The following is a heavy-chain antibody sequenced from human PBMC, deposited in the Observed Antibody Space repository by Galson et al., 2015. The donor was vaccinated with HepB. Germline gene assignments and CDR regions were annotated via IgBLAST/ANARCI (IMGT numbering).Heavy chain of an antibody. D-gene: IGHD1-20*01. V-gene: IGHV1-2*06. Sequence: SVKVSCKASGYTFTGYYMHWVRQAPGQGLEWMGRINPNSGGTNYAQKFQGRVTMTRDTSISTAYMELSRLRSDDTAVYYCAREPPTVRIPGDYWGQGTLVTVSS. CDR2: INPNSGGT. J-gene: IGHJ4*02. CDR3: AREPPTVRIPGDY. CDR1: GYTFTGYY.